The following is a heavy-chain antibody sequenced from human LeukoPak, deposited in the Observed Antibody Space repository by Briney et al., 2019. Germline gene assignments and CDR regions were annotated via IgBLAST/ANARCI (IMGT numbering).Heavy chain of an antibody. V-gene: IGHV3-48*01. CDR3: ARARGCSYGYSDY. CDR2: ISSSSSII. D-gene: IGHD5-18*01. Sequence: PGGSLRLSCAAPGFTFSSYSMNWVRQAPGKGLEWVSYISSSSSIIDYADSVKGRFTISRDNAKNSLYLQMNSLRAEDTAVYYCARARGCSYGYSDYWGQGTLVTVSS. CDR1: GFTFSSYS. J-gene: IGHJ4*02.